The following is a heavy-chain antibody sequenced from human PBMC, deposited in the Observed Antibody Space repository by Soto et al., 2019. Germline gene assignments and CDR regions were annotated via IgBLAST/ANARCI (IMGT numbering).Heavy chain of an antibody. V-gene: IGHV3-23*01. CDR2: ISDNGGRT. CDR1: GFTFSSYA. D-gene: IGHD2-15*01. CDR3: AKDGAVYCSGGACYGHIDH. Sequence: EVQLLESGGGLLQLGGSLRLSCAASGFTFSSYAMTWVRQAPGKGLEWVSGISDNGGRTRYADSVKGRLTISRDNSKKTLYLQMNSLRAEDTAVYYCAKDGAVYCSGGACYGHIDHWGPGILVTVSS. J-gene: IGHJ4*02.